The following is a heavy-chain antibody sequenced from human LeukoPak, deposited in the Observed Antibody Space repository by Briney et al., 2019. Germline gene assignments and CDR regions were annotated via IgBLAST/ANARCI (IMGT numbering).Heavy chain of an antibody. Sequence: PSETLSLTCTVSGGSISSYYWSWIRQPPGKGLEWIGYIYYSGSTNYNPSLKSRVTISVDTSKNQFSLKLSSVTAADTAIYYCARDGRAGSLFAYWGQGTLVTVSS. V-gene: IGHV4-59*01. J-gene: IGHJ4*02. CDR3: ARDGRAGSLFAY. D-gene: IGHD6-19*01. CDR1: GGSISSYY. CDR2: IYYSGST.